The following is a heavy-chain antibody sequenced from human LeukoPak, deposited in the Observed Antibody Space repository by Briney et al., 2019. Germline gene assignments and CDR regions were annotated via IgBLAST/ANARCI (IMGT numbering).Heavy chain of an antibody. J-gene: IGHJ6*04. V-gene: IGHV3-30*03. D-gene: IGHD3-10*01. CDR3: ARDSRTDYYGSGSQYGMDV. Sequence: GGSLRLSCAASGFTFSSYGMHWVRQAPGRGLEWVAVISYDGSNKYYADSVKGRFTISRDNSKNTLYLQMNSLRAEDTAVYYCARDSRTDYYGSGSQYGMDVWGKGTTVTVSS. CDR2: ISYDGSNK. CDR1: GFTFSSYG.